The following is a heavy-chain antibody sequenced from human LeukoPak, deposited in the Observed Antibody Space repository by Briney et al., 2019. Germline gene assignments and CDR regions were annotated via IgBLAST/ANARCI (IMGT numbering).Heavy chain of an antibody. J-gene: IGHJ4*02. D-gene: IGHD3-3*01. Sequence: SETLSLNCTVSGVSISSYYWSWIRQPAGKGLEWIGRIYTSGSTNYNPSLMSRVTMSVDTSKNQFSLKLSAVTAADTAVYYCAIEDLWSGRFDYWGQGTLVSVSS. CDR1: GVSISSYY. CDR3: AIEDLWSGRFDY. CDR2: IYTSGST. V-gene: IGHV4-4*07.